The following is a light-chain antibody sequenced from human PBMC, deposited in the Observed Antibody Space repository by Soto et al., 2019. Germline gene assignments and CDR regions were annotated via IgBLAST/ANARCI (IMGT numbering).Light chain of an antibody. V-gene: IGKV3-20*01. J-gene: IGKJ3*01. CDR3: QQYGSSPLCT. Sequence: EIVLTQSPGTLSLSPGERATLSCRASQSVSSSYLAWYQQKPGQAPRLLIYGASSRATGIPDRFSGSGSGTDFTLTISRLEPEDFAVYYCQQYGSSPLCTFVPGTKGDIK. CDR2: GAS. CDR1: QSVSSSY.